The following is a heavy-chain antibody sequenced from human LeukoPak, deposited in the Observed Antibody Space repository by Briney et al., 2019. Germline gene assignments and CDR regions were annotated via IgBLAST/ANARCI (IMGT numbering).Heavy chain of an antibody. V-gene: IGHV4-34*01. CDR1: GGSITAYY. J-gene: IGHJ4*02. CDR2: INHSRGT. CDR3: AREDYYFDS. Sequence: SESLSLTCSVYGGSITAYYWSWIRQPPGKGLEWIGEINHSRGTKYNPSLESRVTILLDASKNEFSLNLNSVTAADTAVYYCAREDYYFDSWGQGTLVTVSS.